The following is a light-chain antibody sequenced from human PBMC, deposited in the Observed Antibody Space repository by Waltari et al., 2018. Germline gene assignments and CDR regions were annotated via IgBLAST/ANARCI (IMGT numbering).Light chain of an antibody. CDR1: QSVDSNY. CDR3: QQYGTAPWT. CDR2: GAS. Sequence: EIVLTQSPGTLSLSPGERATLSCRVSQSVDSNYLAWHQQKPAQAPRLLIYGASNRPTGIPDRFSGSGSGTDFTLTIDSLEPEDFAVYYCQQYGTAPWTFGQGTKVEIK. V-gene: IGKV3-20*01. J-gene: IGKJ1*01.